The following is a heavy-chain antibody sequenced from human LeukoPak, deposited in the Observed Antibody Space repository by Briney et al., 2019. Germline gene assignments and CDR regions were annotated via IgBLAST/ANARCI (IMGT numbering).Heavy chain of an antibody. CDR3: ARDLGVTTTNWFDP. D-gene: IGHD4-17*01. CDR1: GYTFTGYY. J-gene: IGHJ5*02. Sequence: VASVKVSCKASGYTFTGYYMHWVRQAPGQGLEWMGRINPNSGGTNYVQKFQGRVTMTRDTSISTAYMELSRLRSDDTAVYYCARDLGVTTTNWFDPWGQGTLVTVSS. V-gene: IGHV1-2*06. CDR2: INPNSGGT.